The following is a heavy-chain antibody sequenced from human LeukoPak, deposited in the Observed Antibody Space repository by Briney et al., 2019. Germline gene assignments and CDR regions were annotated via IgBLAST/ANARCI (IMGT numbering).Heavy chain of an antibody. CDR2: IYHSGST. D-gene: IGHD3-10*01. V-gene: IGHV4-4*02. Sequence: SETLSLTCAVSGGSISSSNWWSWVRQPPGKGLEWIGEIYHSGSTNYNPSFKSRVTISVDKSKNQFSLKLSSVTAADTAVYYCARWYYYGSGSYWAFDYWGQGTLVTVSS. CDR3: ARWYYYGSGSYWAFDY. CDR1: GGSISSSNW. J-gene: IGHJ4*02.